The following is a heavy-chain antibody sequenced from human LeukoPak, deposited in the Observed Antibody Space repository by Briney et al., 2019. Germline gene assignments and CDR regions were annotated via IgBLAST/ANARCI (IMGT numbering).Heavy chain of an antibody. D-gene: IGHD4-17*01. J-gene: IGHJ4*02. CDR1: GYSFTGYY. V-gene: IGHV1-2*02. CDR2: INPDSGGT. Sequence: GASVKVSCKASGYSFTGYYIHWVRQAPGQGLERMGWINPDSGGTYYAQKFQGMAIMTRDTSISTGYMELSSLRSDDTAVYYCARDGAGKTVTHLIDYWGQGTLVTVSS. CDR3: ARDGAGKTVTHLIDY.